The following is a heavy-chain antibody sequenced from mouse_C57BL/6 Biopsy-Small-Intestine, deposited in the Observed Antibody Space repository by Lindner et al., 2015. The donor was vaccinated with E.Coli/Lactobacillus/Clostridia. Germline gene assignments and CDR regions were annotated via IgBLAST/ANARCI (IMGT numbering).Heavy chain of an antibody. D-gene: IGHD2-12*01. J-gene: IGHJ1*03. V-gene: IGHV1-15*01. CDR1: GYTFTDYE. Sequence: SGAELVRPGASVTLSCKASGYTFTDYEMHWVRLTPVHGLAWIGAVDPRTGYTAYNQRFKGKAILTADKSSSTAYMELRSLTSEDSAVYYCTVPLRRGYFGLWGTGTTVTVSS. CDR3: TVPLRRGYFGL. CDR2: VDPRTGYT.